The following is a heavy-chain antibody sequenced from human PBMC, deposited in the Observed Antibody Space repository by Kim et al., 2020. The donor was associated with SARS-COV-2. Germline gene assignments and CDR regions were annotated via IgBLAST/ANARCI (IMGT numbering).Heavy chain of an antibody. CDR3: ARVNAYYYDSSGYPSFDY. V-gene: IGHV3-11*06. Sequence: KGRFTISRDNAKNSLYLQMNSLRAEDTAVYYCARVNAYYYDSSGYPSFDYWGQGTLVTVSS. J-gene: IGHJ4*02. D-gene: IGHD3-22*01.